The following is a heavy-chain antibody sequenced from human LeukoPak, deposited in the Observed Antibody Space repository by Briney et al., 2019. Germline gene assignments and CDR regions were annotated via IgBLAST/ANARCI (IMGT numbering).Heavy chain of an antibody. CDR1: GYSISSGYY. J-gene: IGHJ6*03. Sequence: SETLSLTCAVSGYSISSGYYCGWIRQPPGKGLEWIGSIYHSGSTYYNPSLKSRGTISVDTSKNQFSLKLSSVTAADTAVYYCARHKGSDFWSGYRGYYMDVWGKGTTVTVPS. V-gene: IGHV4-38-2*01. D-gene: IGHD3-3*01. CDR2: IYHSGST. CDR3: ARHKGSDFWSGYRGYYMDV.